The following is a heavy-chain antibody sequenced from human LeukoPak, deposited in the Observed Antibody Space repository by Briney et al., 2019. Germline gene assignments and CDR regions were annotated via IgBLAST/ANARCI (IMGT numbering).Heavy chain of an antibody. CDR2: ISGSGGST. D-gene: IGHD4-17*01. CDR3: AKDPRSSDYDLSDY. Sequence: PGGSLRLSCAASGFTFSRYAMSWVRQAPGKGLEWVSVISGSGGSTYYADSVKGRFSISRDNSKNTLYLQMNSLRAEDTAVYYCAKDPRSSDYDLSDYWGQGTLVTVSS. J-gene: IGHJ4*02. V-gene: IGHV3-23*01. CDR1: GFTFSRYA.